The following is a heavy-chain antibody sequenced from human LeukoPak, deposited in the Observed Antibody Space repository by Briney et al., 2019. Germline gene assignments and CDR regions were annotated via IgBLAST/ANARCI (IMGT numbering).Heavy chain of an antibody. CDR3: ARDGPLGGDQQSRYYYYYYMDV. V-gene: IGHV4-39*07. CDR2: IYYSGST. CDR1: GGSISSSSYY. J-gene: IGHJ6*03. Sequence: SETLSLTCTVSGGSISSSSYYWGWIRQPPGKGLEWIGSIYYSGSTYYNPSPKSRVTISVDTSKNQFSLKLSSVTAADTAVYYCARDGPLGGDQQSRYYYYYYMDVWGKGTTVTVSS. D-gene: IGHD4-17*01.